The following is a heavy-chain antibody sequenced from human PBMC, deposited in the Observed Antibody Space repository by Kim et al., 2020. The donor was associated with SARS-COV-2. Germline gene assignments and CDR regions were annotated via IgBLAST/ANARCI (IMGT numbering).Heavy chain of an antibody. J-gene: IGHJ6*02. Sequence: KGRVTISVDTSKNQFSLKLSSVTAADTAVYYCSRVRTTASLYYYYYGMDVWGQGTTVTVSS. CDR3: SRVRTTASLYYYYYGMDV. V-gene: IGHV4-34*01. D-gene: IGHD4-4*01.